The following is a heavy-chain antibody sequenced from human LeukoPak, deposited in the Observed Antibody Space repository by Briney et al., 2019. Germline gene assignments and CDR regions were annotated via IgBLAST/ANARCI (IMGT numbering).Heavy chain of an antibody. J-gene: IGHJ5*02. CDR3: ARVTRYYYGSGNYYRPNWFDP. CDR2: IYYRGST. V-gene: IGHV4-59*01. D-gene: IGHD3-10*01. Sequence: SETLSLTCTVSGGSIRSYYWSWIRQPPGKGLEWIGYIYYRGSTNYNPSLKSRVTISVDTSKNHFSLKLSSVTAADTAVYYCARVTRYYYGSGNYYRPNWFDPWGQGTLVTVSS. CDR1: GGSIRSYY.